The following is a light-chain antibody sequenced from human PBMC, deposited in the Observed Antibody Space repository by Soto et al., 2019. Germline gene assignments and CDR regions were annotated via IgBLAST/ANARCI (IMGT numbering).Light chain of an antibody. J-gene: IGKJ1*01. CDR1: QSVSSN. Sequence: ELVMTQSPATLTVSPGARATLSCRASQSVSSNLAWYQQKPGQAPRLLIYGASTRASGIPARFSGSGSGTEFTLTISSLQSEDFAVYYCQQYNNWWTFGQGTKVDIK. V-gene: IGKV3-15*01. CDR3: QQYNNWWT. CDR2: GAS.